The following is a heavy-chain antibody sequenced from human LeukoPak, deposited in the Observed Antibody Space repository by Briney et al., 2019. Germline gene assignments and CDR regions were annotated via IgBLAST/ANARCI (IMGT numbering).Heavy chain of an antibody. Sequence: GASVKVSCKASGYTCTGYYMQWVRQAPGQGLEWMGWINPNSGGTNYAQKFQGRVTMTRDTSISTAYMELSRLRSDDTAVYYCARDSSGSCDYWGQGTLVTVSS. CDR2: INPNSGGT. J-gene: IGHJ4*02. V-gene: IGHV1-2*02. CDR1: GYTCTGYY. D-gene: IGHD3-22*01. CDR3: ARDSSGSCDY.